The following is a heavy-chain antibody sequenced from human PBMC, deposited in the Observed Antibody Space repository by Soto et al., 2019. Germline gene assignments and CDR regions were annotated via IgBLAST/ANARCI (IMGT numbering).Heavy chain of an antibody. D-gene: IGHD2-2*01. CDR2: ISGSGGST. CDR1: GFTFSSYA. V-gene: IGHV3-23*01. CDR3: AKVGYCSSTSCQNYYFYYGMDV. J-gene: IGHJ6*02. Sequence: GGSLRLSCAASGFTFSSYAMSWVRQAPGKGLEWVSAISGSGGSTYYADSVKGRFTISRDNSKNRLYLQMNSLRAEDTAVYYCAKVGYCSSTSCQNYYFYYGMDVWGQGTTVTVSS.